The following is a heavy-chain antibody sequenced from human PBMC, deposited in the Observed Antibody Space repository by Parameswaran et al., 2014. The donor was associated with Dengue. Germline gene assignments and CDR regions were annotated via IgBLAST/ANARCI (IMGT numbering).Heavy chain of an antibody. D-gene: IGHD3-10*01. J-gene: IGHJ4*02. CDR3: ARDGKVRGLVQYYFDY. V-gene: IGHV3-33*01. CDR2: IWYDGANK. Sequence: WIRQPPGKGLEWVAVIWYDGANKYYADSVKGRFTISRDNSRNTLYLQVNSLRAEDTAVYYCARDGKVRGLVQYYFDYWGQGTLVTVSS.